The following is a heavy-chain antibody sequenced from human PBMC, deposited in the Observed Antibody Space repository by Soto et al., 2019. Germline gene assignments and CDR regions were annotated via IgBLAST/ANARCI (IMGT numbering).Heavy chain of an antibody. D-gene: IGHD3-10*01. CDR1: GGSISSSNW. CDR2: IYHSGST. Sequence: SETLSLTCAVSGGSISSSNWWSWVRQPPGKGLEWIGEIYHSGSTNYNPSLKSRFTISVDKSKNQFSLKLSTVTAADTAVYYCAKAPGISDAFDIWGQGTMVTVSS. CDR3: AKAPGISDAFDI. V-gene: IGHV4-4*02. J-gene: IGHJ3*02.